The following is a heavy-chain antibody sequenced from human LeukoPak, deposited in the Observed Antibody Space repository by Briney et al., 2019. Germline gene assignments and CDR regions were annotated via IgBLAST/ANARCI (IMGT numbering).Heavy chain of an antibody. CDR3: ASEAFDI. CDR2: ITSRSSYI. V-gene: IGHV3-21*01. Sequence: GGSLRLSCAASGFTFSSYSMNWVRQAPGKGLEWVSSITSRSSYIYYADSVKGRFTISRDNAKNSLYLQMNSLRAEDTAVYYCASEAFDIWGQGTMVTVSS. J-gene: IGHJ3*02. CDR1: GFTFSSYS.